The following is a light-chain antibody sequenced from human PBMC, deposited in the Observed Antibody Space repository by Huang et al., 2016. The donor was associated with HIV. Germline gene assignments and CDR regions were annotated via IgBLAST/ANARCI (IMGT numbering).Light chain of an antibody. CDR2: DTS. V-gene: IGKV3-11*01. CDR1: QSVGNY. Sequence: IVLTQSPATLSWYPGERVTLSCRASQSVGNYIAWYQQHPGQSPRLLIYDTSNRATGTPVRFSGSGSGTDFTLTSSSLEPEDFAVYYCQQRSSGVTFGGGTKVQVK. J-gene: IGKJ4*01. CDR3: QQRSSGVT.